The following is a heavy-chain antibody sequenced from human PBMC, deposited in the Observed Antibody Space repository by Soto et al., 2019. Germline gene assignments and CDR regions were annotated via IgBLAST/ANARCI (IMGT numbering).Heavy chain of an antibody. CDR1: GGSISSGDYY. Sequence: QVQLQESGPGLVKPSQTLSLTCTVSGGSISSGDYYWSWIRQPPGKGLEWIGYIYYSGSTYYNPSLKSRVTISVDPSKNQFSLKLSSVTAADTAVYYFAREMVSPPWWDDYWGQGTLVTVSS. J-gene: IGHJ4*02. CDR3: AREMVSPPWWDDY. D-gene: IGHD2-15*01. CDR2: IYYSGST. V-gene: IGHV4-30-4*01.